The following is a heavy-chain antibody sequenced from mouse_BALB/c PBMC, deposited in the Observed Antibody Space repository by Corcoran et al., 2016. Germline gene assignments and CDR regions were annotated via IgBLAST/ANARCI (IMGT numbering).Heavy chain of an antibody. Sequence: QVTLKESGPGILQPSQTLSLTCSFSGFSLSTSGLSVGRIRQPSGKGLEWLAHIWWNDDKYYNPALKSRLTISKDTSNNQVFLKIASVVSADTATYYCARRAYYGSRHWYFDVWGAGTTVTVSS. J-gene: IGHJ1*01. CDR1: GFSLSTSGLS. CDR3: ARRAYYGSRHWYFDV. V-gene: IGHV8-8*01. D-gene: IGHD1-1*01. CDR2: IWWNDDK.